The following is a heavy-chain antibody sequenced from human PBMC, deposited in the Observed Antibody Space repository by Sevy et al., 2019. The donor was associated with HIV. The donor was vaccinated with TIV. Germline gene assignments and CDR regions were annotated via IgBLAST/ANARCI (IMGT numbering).Heavy chain of an antibody. CDR1: GITFSSYS. CDR2: ISSSSNLI. CDR3: ARDTNWIVASAASADFA. J-gene: IGHJ5*02. Sequence: GGSLRLSCAASGITFSSYSMNWVRQAPGKGLEWISYISSSSNLIYYADSVKGRFTVSRDNAKNSLYLEMNSLRVEDTAIHYCARDTNWIVASAASADFAWGQGTLVTVSS. D-gene: IGHD3-22*01. V-gene: IGHV3-48*01.